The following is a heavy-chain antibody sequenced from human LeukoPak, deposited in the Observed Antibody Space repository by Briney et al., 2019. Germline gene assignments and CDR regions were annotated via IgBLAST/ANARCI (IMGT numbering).Heavy chain of an antibody. V-gene: IGHV1-18*01. Sequence: ASVKVSCKASGYSFTSFGISWVRQAPGQGLEWMLWISGYNGNTNYAQKLQGRVTMTTDTSTSTAYMELRSLRSDDTAVYSCAREDTRRGSRGYFDYWGQGTLVTVSS. CDR1: GYSFTSFG. CDR3: AREDTRRGSRGYFDY. J-gene: IGHJ4*02. CDR2: ISGYNGNT. D-gene: IGHD2-2*01.